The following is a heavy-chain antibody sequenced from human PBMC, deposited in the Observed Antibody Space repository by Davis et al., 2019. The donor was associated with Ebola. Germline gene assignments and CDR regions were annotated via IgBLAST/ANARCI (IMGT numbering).Heavy chain of an antibody. CDR3: ASLRRTITGMDDGFDI. V-gene: IGHV5-51*01. D-gene: IGHD2-8*02. CDR2: IYPGDSDT. J-gene: IGHJ3*02. CDR1: GYSFDNYW. Sequence: GESLKISCKGSGYSFDNYWIAWVRKMPGKGLEWMGIIYPGDSDTRYSPSFRGQVTISADKSMKTAFLQWSSLKASDSGMYYCASLRRTITGMDDGFDIWGQGTMVTVSS.